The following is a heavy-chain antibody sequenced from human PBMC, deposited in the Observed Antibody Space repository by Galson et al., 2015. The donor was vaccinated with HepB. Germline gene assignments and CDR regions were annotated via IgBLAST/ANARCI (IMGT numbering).Heavy chain of an antibody. CDR2: IKSKTDGGTT. Sequence: SLRLSCAASGFTFSNAWMNWVRQAPGKGLEWVGRIKSKTDGGTTDYAAPVKGRFTISRDDSKNTLYLQMNSLKTEDTAVYYCTVTLYSGSYDYWGQGTLVTVSS. CDR1: GFTFSNAW. CDR3: TVTLYSGSYDY. V-gene: IGHV3-15*07. J-gene: IGHJ4*02. D-gene: IGHD1-26*01.